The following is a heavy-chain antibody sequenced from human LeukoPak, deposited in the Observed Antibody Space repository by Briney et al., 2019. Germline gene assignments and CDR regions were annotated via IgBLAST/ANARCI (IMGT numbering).Heavy chain of an antibody. CDR3: AKDSIDVIAVYYFDY. J-gene: IGHJ4*02. Sequence: ASVKVSCKASGYTFTSYYMHWVRQAPGQGLEWMGIINPSGGSTSYAQKFQGRVTMTRDTSTSTVYMELSSLRSEDTAVYYCAKDSIDVIAVYYFDYWGQGTLVTVSS. CDR2: INPSGGST. V-gene: IGHV1-46*01. CDR1: GYTFTSYY. D-gene: IGHD2-21*01.